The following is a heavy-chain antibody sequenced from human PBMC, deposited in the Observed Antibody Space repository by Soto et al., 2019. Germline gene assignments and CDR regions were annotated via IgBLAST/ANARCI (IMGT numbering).Heavy chain of an antibody. D-gene: IGHD2-2*01. CDR3: ARDLGYCSSTSCYRNWFDP. CDR2: INTYNGNT. J-gene: IGHJ5*02. CDR1: GYTFTSYG. Sequence: QVQLVQSGAEVKKPGASVKVSCKTSGYTFTSYGISWVRRAPGQGLEWMGWINTYNGNTNYAQKLQGRVTLTTDTSSSTAYMELRSLRSDDTAISYCARDLGYCSSTSCYRNWFDPWGQGTLVTVSS. V-gene: IGHV1-18*01.